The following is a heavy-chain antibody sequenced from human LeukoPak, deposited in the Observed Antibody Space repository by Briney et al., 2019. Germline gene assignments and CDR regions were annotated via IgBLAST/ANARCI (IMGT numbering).Heavy chain of an antibody. CDR3: AREDYGEDY. CDR1: GFTLISYN. CDR2: ISSSSTI. J-gene: IGHJ4*02. Sequence: GGSLRLSCAASGFTLISYNMTWVRQAPGKGLEWVSYISSSSTIYYADSVTGRFTVSRDNAKNSLFLQMNSLRDEDTAVYYCAREDYGEDYWGQGTLVTVSS. V-gene: IGHV3-48*02. D-gene: IGHD4-17*01.